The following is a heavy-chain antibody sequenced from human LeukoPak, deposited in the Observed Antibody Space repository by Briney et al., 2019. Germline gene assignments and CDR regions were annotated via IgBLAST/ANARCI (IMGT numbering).Heavy chain of an antibody. Sequence: SETLSLTCTVSGGSISSYYWGWIRQPAGKGLEWIGRIYTSGSTNYNPSLKSRVTMSVDTSKNQFSLKLSSVTAADTAVYYCARDQELRFLEWSDYYYYMDVWGKGTTVTVSS. CDR1: GGSISSYY. V-gene: IGHV4-4*07. CDR2: IYTSGST. J-gene: IGHJ6*03. D-gene: IGHD3-3*01. CDR3: ARDQELRFLEWSDYYYYMDV.